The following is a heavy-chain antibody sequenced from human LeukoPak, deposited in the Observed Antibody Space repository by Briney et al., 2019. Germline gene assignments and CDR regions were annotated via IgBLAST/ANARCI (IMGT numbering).Heavy chain of an antibody. CDR1: GFTFSSYA. D-gene: IGHD6-19*01. Sequence: GGSLRLSCAASGFTFSSYAMHWVRQAPGKGLEWVAVISYDGSNKYYADSVKGRFTISRDNSKNTLCLQMNSLRAEDTAVYYCARDLTSSGWYYYYYYGMDVWGQGTTVTVSS. CDR3: ARDLTSSGWYYYYYYGMDV. J-gene: IGHJ6*02. CDR2: ISYDGSNK. V-gene: IGHV3-30*04.